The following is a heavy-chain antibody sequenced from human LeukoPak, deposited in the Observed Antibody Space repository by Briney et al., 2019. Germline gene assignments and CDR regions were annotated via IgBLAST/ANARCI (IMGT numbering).Heavy chain of an antibody. J-gene: IGHJ5*02. CDR1: GGSFSGYY. V-gene: IGHV4-34*01. Sequence: SETLSLTCAVYGGSFSGYYWSWIRQPPGKGLEWIGEINHSGSTNYNPSLKSRVTISVDTSKNQFSLKLSSVAAADTAVYYCARGNALSIVVVPAAIYHWFDPWGQGTLVTVSS. CDR2: INHSGST. D-gene: IGHD2-2*02. CDR3: ARGNALSIVVVPAAIYHWFDP.